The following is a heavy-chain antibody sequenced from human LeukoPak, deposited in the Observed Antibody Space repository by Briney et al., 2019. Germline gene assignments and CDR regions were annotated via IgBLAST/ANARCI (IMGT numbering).Heavy chain of an antibody. J-gene: IGHJ4*02. Sequence: SETLSLTCTVSGGSISGSYWSWIRQPPGKGLEWIGYIYYSGSTNYNPSLKSRVTISVDTSKNQFSLKLSSVTAADTAVYYCARLGRGSYIPDYWGQGTLVTVSS. CDR2: IYYSGST. CDR3: ARLGRGSYIPDY. V-gene: IGHV4-59*08. D-gene: IGHD1-26*01. CDR1: GGSISGSY.